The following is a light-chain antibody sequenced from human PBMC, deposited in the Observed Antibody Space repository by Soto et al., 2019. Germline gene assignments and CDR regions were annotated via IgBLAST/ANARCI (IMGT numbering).Light chain of an antibody. CDR1: SSNIGAGYD. V-gene: IGLV1-40*01. CDR2: GNS. Sequence: QSLLTQPPSLSGAPGQRVTISCTGSSSNIGAGYDVHWYQQLPGTAPKLLIYGNSNRPSGVPDRFSGSKSGTSASLAITGLQAEDEADYYCQSYDSSLSALYVFGTGTKVTVL. J-gene: IGLJ1*01. CDR3: QSYDSSLSALYV.